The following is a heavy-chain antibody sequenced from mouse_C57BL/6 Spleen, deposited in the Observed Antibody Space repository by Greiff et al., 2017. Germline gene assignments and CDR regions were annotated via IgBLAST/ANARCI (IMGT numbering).Heavy chain of an antibody. J-gene: IGHJ2*01. Sequence: QVQLQQPGAELVKPGASVKLSCKASGYTFTSYWMQWVKQRPGQGLEWIGEIDPSDSYTNYNQKFKGKATLTVDTSSRTAYMQLSSLKSDDSAVYYCARRVLRPVAGGYWGQGTTLTVSS. V-gene: IGHV1-50*01. D-gene: IGHD1-2*01. CDR3: ARRVLRPVAGGY. CDR2: IDPSDSYT. CDR1: GYTFTSYW.